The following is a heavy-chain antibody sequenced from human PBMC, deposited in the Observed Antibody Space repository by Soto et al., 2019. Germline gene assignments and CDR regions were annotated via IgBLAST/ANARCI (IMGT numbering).Heavy chain of an antibody. D-gene: IGHD6-19*01. CDR2: IWYDGSNK. CDR1: GFTFSNYG. Sequence: GRSLRLSCAASGFTFSNYGMHWISQAPGKGLEWVAVIWYDGSNKYYADSVKGRFTISRDDSKNTLYLQMDSLRAEDTAMYYCAEPRQAQWRNDAFDFCGQGTTVTVSS. J-gene: IGHJ3*01. V-gene: IGHV3-33*01. CDR3: AEPRQAQWRNDAFDF.